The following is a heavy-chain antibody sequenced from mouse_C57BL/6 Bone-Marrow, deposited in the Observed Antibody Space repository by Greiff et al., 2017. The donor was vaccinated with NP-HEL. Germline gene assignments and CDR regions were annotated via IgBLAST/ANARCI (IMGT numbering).Heavy chain of an antibody. Sequence: QVQLKESGPELVKPGASVKISCKASGYAFSSSWMNWVKQRPGKGLEWIGRIYPGDGDTNYNGKFKGKATLTADKSSSTAYMQLSSLTSEDSAVYFCARFPYYYGSSYDWFAYWGQGTLVTVSA. CDR3: ARFPYYYGSSYDWFAY. J-gene: IGHJ3*01. D-gene: IGHD1-1*01. CDR2: IYPGDGDT. CDR1: GYAFSSSW. V-gene: IGHV1-82*01.